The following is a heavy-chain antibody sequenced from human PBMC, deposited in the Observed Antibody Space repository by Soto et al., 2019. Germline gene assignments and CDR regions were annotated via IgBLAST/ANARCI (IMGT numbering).Heavy chain of an antibody. CDR3: ARDIHYYDSSGLDY. D-gene: IGHD3-22*01. CDR1: GGSISSGGYY. V-gene: IGHV4-31*03. Sequence: SETLSLTCTVSGGSISSGGYYWSWIRQHPGKGLEWIGYIYYSGSTYYNPSLKSRVTISVDTSKNQFSLKLSSVTAADTAVYYCARDIHYYDSSGLDYWGQGTLVTVSS. CDR2: IYYSGST. J-gene: IGHJ4*02.